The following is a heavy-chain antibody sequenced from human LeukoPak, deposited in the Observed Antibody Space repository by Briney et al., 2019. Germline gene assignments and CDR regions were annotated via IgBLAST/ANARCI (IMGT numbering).Heavy chain of an antibody. D-gene: IGHD3-22*01. CDR3: ARESRYYYDSSGSDAFDI. CDR1: GFTFSSYS. J-gene: IGHJ3*02. V-gene: IGHV3-48*01. CDR2: ISSSSSTI. Sequence: GGSLRLSCAASGFTFSSYSMNWVRQAPGKGLEWVSYISSSSSTIYYADSVKGRFTISRDNAKNSLYLQMNSLRAEDTAVYYCARESRYYYDSSGSDAFDIWGQGTMVTVSS.